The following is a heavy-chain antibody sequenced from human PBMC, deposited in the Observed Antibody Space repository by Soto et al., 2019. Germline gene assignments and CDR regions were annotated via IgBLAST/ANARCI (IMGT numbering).Heavy chain of an antibody. CDR1: GFSLSTRGVG. V-gene: IGHV2-5*01. CDR3: AHRIKAGGAVGSPIFDY. D-gene: IGHD2-21*01. Sequence: SGPTLVNPTHTVTLTCAFSGFSLSTRGVGVGWIRQSPGKTLEWLALLYWSGTKYYIPSLKSRLTIAKDTSKDQVVLTMTQVDPADTGTYYCAHRIKAGGAVGSPIFDYWGQGVLVTVSS. CDR2: LYWSGTK. J-gene: IGHJ4*02.